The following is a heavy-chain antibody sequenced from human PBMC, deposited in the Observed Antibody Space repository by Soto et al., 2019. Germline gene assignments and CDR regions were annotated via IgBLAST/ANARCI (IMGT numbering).Heavy chain of an antibody. J-gene: IGHJ5*02. D-gene: IGHD4-17*01. CDR1: GGTFSCYA. Sequence: QVQLVQSGAEVKKPGSSVKVSCKASGGTFSCYAISWVRQAPGQGLEWMGGIIPIFGTANYAQKFQGRVTITADESTSTAYMELSSLRSEDTAVYYCARSRDDYGDPPGWFDPWGQGTLVTVSS. CDR2: IIPIFGTA. V-gene: IGHV1-69*01. CDR3: ARSRDDYGDPPGWFDP.